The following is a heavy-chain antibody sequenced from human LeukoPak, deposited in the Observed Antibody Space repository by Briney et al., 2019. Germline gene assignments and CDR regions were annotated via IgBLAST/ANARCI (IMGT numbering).Heavy chain of an antibody. CDR2: INHSGST. D-gene: IGHD2-2*02. Sequence: SETLSLTCAVYGGSFSGYYWSWIRQPPGKGLEWIGEINHSGSTNYNPSLKSRVTISVDTSKNQFSLKLSSVTAADTAVYYCARERGGYCSSTSCYTNPFDYWGQGTLVTVPS. CDR3: ARERGGYCSSTSCYTNPFDY. CDR1: GGSFSGYY. V-gene: IGHV4-34*01. J-gene: IGHJ4*02.